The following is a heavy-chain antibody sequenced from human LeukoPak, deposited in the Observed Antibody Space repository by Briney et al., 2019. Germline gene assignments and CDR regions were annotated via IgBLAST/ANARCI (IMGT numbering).Heavy chain of an antibody. J-gene: IGHJ5*02. CDR3: ARATAGHSSGWYGWARVWIDP. CDR2: ISAYIGNT. V-gene: IGHV1-18*01. D-gene: IGHD6-19*01. Sequence: ASVKVSCKASGHTFTSYGISWVRRAPGQGLEWMGWISAYIGNTNYAQKLQGRVTMTTDTSTSTAYMELRSLRSDDTAVYYCARATAGHSSGWYGWARVWIDPSGQGTLVTVSP. CDR1: GHTFTSYG.